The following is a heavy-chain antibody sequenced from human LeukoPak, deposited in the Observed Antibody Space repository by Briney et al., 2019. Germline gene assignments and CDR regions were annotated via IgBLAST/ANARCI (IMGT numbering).Heavy chain of an antibody. CDR2: VYYSGNT. D-gene: IGHD3-16*01. J-gene: IGHJ4*02. CDR1: GGSVSSGSYY. CDR3: ARRSVGGGETFDY. Sequence: SETLSLTCTVSGGSVSSGSYYWTWIRQPPGKGLEWIGYVYYSGNTNYSPSLKSRVTISVDTSKNQFSLKLTSVTAADTAVYYCARRSVGGGETFDYWGQGTLVTVSS. V-gene: IGHV4-61*01.